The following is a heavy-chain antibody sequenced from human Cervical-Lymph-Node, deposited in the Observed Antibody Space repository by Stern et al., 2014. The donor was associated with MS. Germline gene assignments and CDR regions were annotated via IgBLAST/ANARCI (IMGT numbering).Heavy chain of an antibody. D-gene: IGHD2-2*01. V-gene: IGHV1-18*04. CDR3: ARDPTGPVVPAATYYYYYYGMDV. CDR2: ISAYNGNT. J-gene: IGHJ6*02. CDR1: GYTFTSYG. Sequence: QDQLVQSGAEVKKPGASVKVSCKASGYTFTSYGISWVRQAPGQGLEWMGWISAYNGNTNYAQKLQGRVTMTTDTSTSTAYMELRSLRSDDTAVYYCARDPTGPVVPAATYYYYYYGMDVWGQGTTVTVSS.